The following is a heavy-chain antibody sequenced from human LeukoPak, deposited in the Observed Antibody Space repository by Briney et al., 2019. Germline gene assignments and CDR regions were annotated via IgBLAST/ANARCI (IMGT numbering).Heavy chain of an antibody. V-gene: IGHV4-30-2*01. CDR3: ARGPDCSSTSCFYPYYYGMDV. CDR2: IYHSGST. CDR1: GGSISSGGYS. J-gene: IGHJ6*02. D-gene: IGHD2-2*01. Sequence: SETLSLTCAVSGGSISSGGYSWSWIRQPPGKDLEWIGYIYHSGSTYYNPSLKSRVTISVDRSKNQFSLKLSSVTAADTAVYYCARGPDCSSTSCFYPYYYGMDVWGQGTTVTVSS.